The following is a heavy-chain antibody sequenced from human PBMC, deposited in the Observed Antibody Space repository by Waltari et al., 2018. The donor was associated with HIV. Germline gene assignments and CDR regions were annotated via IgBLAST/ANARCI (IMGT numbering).Heavy chain of an antibody. Sequence: EVQLVESGGGLVQPGGSLRLSCATSGFTFSSFSMNWVRQAPGKWLEFISYISGSSSTIYYADSVKGRFTISRDNARNSLYLQMNSLRAEDTAVYYCARDGWLRSAYGMDVWGQGTTVTVS. V-gene: IGHV3-48*01. CDR3: ARDGWLRSAYGMDV. D-gene: IGHD5-12*01. CDR2: ISGSSSTI. J-gene: IGHJ6*02. CDR1: GFTFSSFS.